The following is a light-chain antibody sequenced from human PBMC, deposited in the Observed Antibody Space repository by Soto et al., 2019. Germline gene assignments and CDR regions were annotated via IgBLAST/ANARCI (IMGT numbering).Light chain of an antibody. V-gene: IGLV2-14*03. CDR2: DVS. J-gene: IGLJ1*01. CDR1: SSDVGGYNY. CDR3: SSYTTSNTRQIV. Sequence: QSVLTQPASVSGSPGESITISCPGTSSDVGGYNYVSWYQHHPGKAPKLMIYDVSNRPSGVSNRFSGSKSGNTASLTISGLQPEDEADYYCSSYTTSNTRQIVLGTGTKVT.